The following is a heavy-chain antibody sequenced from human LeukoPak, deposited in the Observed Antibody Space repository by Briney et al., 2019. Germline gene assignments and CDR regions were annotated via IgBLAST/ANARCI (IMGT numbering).Heavy chain of an antibody. CDR3: ARDVPHNWFDT. CDR2: INSDGGGA. J-gene: IGHJ5*02. Sequence: PGGSLRLSCAASGITFGNNWMHWVRHGPGKGVVWLSRINSDGGGAIYADSVKGRFTVSRDNAKSTLYLQMNSLRAEDTAVYYCARDVPHNWFDTWGQGTLVTVSS. V-gene: IGHV3-74*01. CDR1: GITFGNNW.